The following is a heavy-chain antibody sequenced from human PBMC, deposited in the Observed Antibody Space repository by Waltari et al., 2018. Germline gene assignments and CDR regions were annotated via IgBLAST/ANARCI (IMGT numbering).Heavy chain of an antibody. J-gene: IGHJ4*02. CDR1: GYTFTGYY. D-gene: IGHD5-12*01. Sequence: QVQLVQSGAEVKKPGASVKVSCKASGYTFTGYYMHWVRQAPGQGLEGMGRFNPNSGGTNDATKLNGRVTMTRDTSISTDYMELSRLRYDDTAGYYCAREARYSGYESDYWGQGTVFTFSS. V-gene: IGHV1-2*06. CDR3: AREARYSGYESDY. CDR2: FNPNSGGT.